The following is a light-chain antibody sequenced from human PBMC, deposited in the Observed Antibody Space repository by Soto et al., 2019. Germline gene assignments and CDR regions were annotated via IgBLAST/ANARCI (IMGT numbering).Light chain of an antibody. CDR3: ILVYSGGVV. CDR2: DTS. V-gene: IGLV7-46*01. CDR1: TGAVTSGHY. J-gene: IGLJ2*01. Sequence: QAVVTQEPSLTVSPGXXXXXXXGSSTGAVTSGHYSYWFQQKPGQAPSTLIYDTSNKHSWTPARFSGSLLGGKAALTLSGAQPEDEAEYYCILVYSGGVVFGGGTKLTVL.